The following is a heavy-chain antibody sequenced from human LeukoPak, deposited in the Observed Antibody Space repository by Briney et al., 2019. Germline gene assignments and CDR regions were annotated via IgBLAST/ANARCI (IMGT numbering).Heavy chain of an antibody. V-gene: IGHV1-69*06. Sequence: GASVKVSCKASGGSFVSDGVAWVRHAPGQGLEWMGRIIVFFGTAKYAQKFQGRVTITADTSTNTAYMELSHLRFGDTAVYVCARDRSPTTAGTLDSWGQGTLVTVSS. J-gene: IGHJ4*02. CDR3: ARDRSPTTAGTLDS. D-gene: IGHD5-12*01. CDR2: IIVFFGTA. CDR1: GGSFVSDG.